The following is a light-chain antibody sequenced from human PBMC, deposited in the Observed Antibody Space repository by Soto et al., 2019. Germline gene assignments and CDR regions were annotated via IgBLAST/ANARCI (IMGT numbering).Light chain of an antibody. CDR3: MSYTTSIIYV. V-gene: IGLV2-14*01. CDR2: DVT. Sequence: QSVLTQPASVPGSPGQSITISCTGTSSDVGFYNHVSWYQQHPGKAPKLMISDVTNRPSGVSDHFSGSKSGNTASLTISGLQTEDEADYYCMSYTTSIIYVFGSGTKVTVL. CDR1: SSDVGFYNH. J-gene: IGLJ1*01.